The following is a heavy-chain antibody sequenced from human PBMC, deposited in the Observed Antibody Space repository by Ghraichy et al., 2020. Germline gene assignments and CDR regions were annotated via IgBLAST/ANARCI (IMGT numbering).Heavy chain of an antibody. CDR1: GFTFDDYA. D-gene: IGHD6-19*01. V-gene: IGHV3-43D*04. CDR2: ISWDGGST. J-gene: IGHJ3*02. CDR3: AKDRASAVAGTSYAFDI. Sequence: GGSLRLSCAASGFTFDDYAMHWVRQAPGKGLEWVSLISWDGGSTYYADSVKGRFTISRDNSKNSLYLQMNSLRAEDTALYYCAKDRASAVAGTSYAFDIWGQGTMVTVSS.